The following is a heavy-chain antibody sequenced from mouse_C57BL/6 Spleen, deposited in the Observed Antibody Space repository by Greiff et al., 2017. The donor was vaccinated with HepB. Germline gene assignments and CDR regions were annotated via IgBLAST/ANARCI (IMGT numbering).Heavy chain of an antibody. CDR1: GYTFTSYW. V-gene: IGHV1-50*01. D-gene: IGHD1-1*01. CDR2: IDPSDSYT. CDR3: ARSVVYYYGSSIFDY. J-gene: IGHJ2*01. Sequence: QVQLKQPGAELVKPGASVKLSCKASGYTFTSYWMQWVKQRPGQGLEWIGEIDPSDSYTNYNQKFKGKATLTVDTSSSTAYMQLSSLTSEDSAVYYCARSVVYYYGSSIFDYWGQGTTLTVSS.